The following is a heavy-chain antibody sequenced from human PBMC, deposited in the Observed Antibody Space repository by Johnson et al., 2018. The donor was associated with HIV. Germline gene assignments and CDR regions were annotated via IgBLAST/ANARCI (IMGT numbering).Heavy chain of an antibody. V-gene: IGHV3-30*03. CDR2: ISYDGSNK. CDR1: GFTFSSYG. D-gene: IGHD5-24*01. Sequence: QEQLVESGGGVVQPGRSLRLSCAASGFTFSSYGMHWVRQAPGKGLDWVAVISYDGSNKYYADSVKGRFTISRDNSKNTLYLEMNSLSAEDTAVYYCARGEEMATILIWGQGTMVTVYS. J-gene: IGHJ3*02. CDR3: ARGEEMATILI.